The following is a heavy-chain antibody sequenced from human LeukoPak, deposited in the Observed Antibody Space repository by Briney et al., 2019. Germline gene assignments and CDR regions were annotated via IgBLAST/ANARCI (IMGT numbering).Heavy chain of an antibody. J-gene: IGHJ4*02. CDR1: GFTFNTYN. CDR3: ARRAGAYSHPYDY. V-gene: IGHV3-21*04. CDR2: ITSSSSYI. Sequence: GGSLRLSCVASGFTFNTYNMNWVRQAPGKGLEWVSSITSSSSYIYYADSVKGRFTISRDNSKNTLYLQMNSLRAEDTAVYYCARRAGAYSHPYDYWGQGTLVTVSS. D-gene: IGHD4/OR15-4a*01.